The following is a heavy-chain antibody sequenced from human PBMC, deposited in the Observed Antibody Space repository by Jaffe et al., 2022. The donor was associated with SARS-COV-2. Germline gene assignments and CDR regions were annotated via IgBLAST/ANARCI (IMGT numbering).Heavy chain of an antibody. CDR2: ISGYNGNT. D-gene: IGHD3-16*01. CDR1: GYTSTTFG. Sequence: QVQLVQSGAEVKKPGASVKVSCKASGYTSTTFGFTWVRQAPGQGLEWMGWISGYNGNTNYAQNLQGRVTMTTDISTSTAYMEVRSLRSDDTAVYYCALYFIGSYDFDYWGQGTLVTVSS. CDR3: ALYFIGSYDFDY. J-gene: IGHJ4*02. V-gene: IGHV1-18*01.